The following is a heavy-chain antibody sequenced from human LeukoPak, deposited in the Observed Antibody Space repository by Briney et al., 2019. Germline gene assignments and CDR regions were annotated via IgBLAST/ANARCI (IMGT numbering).Heavy chain of an antibody. D-gene: IGHD1-1*01. J-gene: IGHJ4*01. Sequence: ASVKVSCTTSGYTFSNYGISWVRQAPGQGLEWMGWITAYNGNRLYAQRFQGRITLTTDTSTSTSYMELRSLEYDDTAIYYCARDNDKVVDHWGQGTLVTVSS. CDR1: GYTFSNYG. CDR2: ITAYNGNR. V-gene: IGHV1-18*01. CDR3: ARDNDKVVDH.